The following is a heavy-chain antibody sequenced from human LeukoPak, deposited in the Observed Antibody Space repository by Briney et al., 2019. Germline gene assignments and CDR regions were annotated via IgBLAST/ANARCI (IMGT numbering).Heavy chain of an antibody. CDR3: ARDLIAVADISND. CDR2: ISSSSSYI. Sequence: GGSLRLSCAASGFTFSSYSMIWVRQAPGKGLEWVSSISSSSSYIYYADSVKGRFTISRDNAKNSLYLQMSSLRAEDTAVYYCARDLIAVADISNDWGQGTLVTVSS. J-gene: IGHJ4*02. V-gene: IGHV3-21*01. D-gene: IGHD6-19*01. CDR1: GFTFSSYS.